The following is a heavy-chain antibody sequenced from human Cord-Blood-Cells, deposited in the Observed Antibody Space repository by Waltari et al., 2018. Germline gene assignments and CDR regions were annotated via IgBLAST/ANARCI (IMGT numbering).Heavy chain of an antibody. Sequence: EVQLVQSGAEVKKPGESLKISCKGSGYSFTSYWIGWVRQMPGKGLEWMGIIYPGDSDTRYSPSFQGQVTISADKSISTAYLQWSSLKASDTAMYYCASGGRYYDFWSGYYADAFDIWGQGTMVTVSS. D-gene: IGHD3-3*01. V-gene: IGHV5-51*01. CDR2: IYPGDSDT. CDR1: GYSFTSYW. J-gene: IGHJ3*02. CDR3: ASGGRYYDFWSGYYADAFDI.